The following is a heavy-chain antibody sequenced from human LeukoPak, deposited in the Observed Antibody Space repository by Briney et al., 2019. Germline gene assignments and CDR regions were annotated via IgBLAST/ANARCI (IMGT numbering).Heavy chain of an antibody. J-gene: IGHJ4*02. CDR1: GYTFTNYY. CDR2: IDPEDGET. Sequence: ASVKVSCKASGYTFTNYYMHWVQQAPGKGLQWMGRIDPEDGETMYAEKFQGRITMTADTSTATTYLELGSLRSEDTAVYYCATDLMVPAAGAFDVWGQGTLVTVSS. V-gene: IGHV1-69-2*01. CDR3: ATDLMVPAAGAFDV. D-gene: IGHD2-2*01.